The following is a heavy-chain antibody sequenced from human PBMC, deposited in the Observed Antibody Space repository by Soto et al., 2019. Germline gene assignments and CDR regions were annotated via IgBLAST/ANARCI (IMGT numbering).Heavy chain of an antibody. D-gene: IGHD3-16*01. J-gene: IGHJ3*02. Sequence: GGSLRLSCAASGFTFSSYAMSWVRQAPGKGLEWVSAISGSGGSTYYADSVKGRFTISRDNSKNTLYLQMNSLRAEDTAVYYCAKDYELAHFMLEARSAFDIWGQGTMVTVSS. CDR1: GFTFSSYA. CDR2: ISGSGGST. CDR3: AKDYELAHFMLEARSAFDI. V-gene: IGHV3-23*01.